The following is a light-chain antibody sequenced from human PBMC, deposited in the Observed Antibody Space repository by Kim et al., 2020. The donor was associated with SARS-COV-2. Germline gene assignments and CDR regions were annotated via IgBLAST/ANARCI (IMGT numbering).Light chain of an antibody. CDR2: NVS. J-gene: IGKJ2*01. V-gene: IGKV1-16*02. CDR3: QQYSRYPPT. Sequence: DIQMTQSPSSLSASVGDRVTITCRASQDITTHLAWFQQKPGKAPKSLIWNVSNLQSGVPSKFSGSGSGTDFTLTIISLQPEDFTTYFCQQYSRYPPTLGQGTKLEI. CDR1: QDITTH.